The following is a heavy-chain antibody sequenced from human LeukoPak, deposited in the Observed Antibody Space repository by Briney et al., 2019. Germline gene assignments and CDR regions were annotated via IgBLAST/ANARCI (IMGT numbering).Heavy chain of an antibody. CDR3: ARDRGQEYCSRTSCPGAFDI. CDR1: GFTFSSYS. Sequence: AGGSLRLSCAASGFTFSSYSMNWVRQAPGKGLEWVSSISSSSSYIYYADSVKGRFTISRDNAKNSLYLQMNSPRAEDTAVYYCARDRGQEYCSRTSCPGAFDIWGQGTMVTVSS. D-gene: IGHD2-2*01. J-gene: IGHJ3*02. V-gene: IGHV3-21*01. CDR2: ISSSSSYI.